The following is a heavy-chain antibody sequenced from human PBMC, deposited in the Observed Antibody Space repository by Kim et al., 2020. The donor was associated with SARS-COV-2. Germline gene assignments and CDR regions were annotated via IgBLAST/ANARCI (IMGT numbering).Heavy chain of an antibody. Sequence: KGRFTISRDNSKNPLYLQMNSLRAEDTAVYYCARNYYDSSGPHYYYGMDVWGQGTTVTVSS. J-gene: IGHJ6*02. CDR3: ARNYYDSSGPHYYYGMDV. V-gene: IGHV3-53*01. D-gene: IGHD3-22*01.